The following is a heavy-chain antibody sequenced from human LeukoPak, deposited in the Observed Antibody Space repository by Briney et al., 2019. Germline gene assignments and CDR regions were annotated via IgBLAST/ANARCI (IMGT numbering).Heavy chain of an antibody. CDR3: ASNLNYDFWSGPYYYYMDV. J-gene: IGHJ6*03. Sequence: GGSLRLSCAASGFTVSSNYMSWVRQAPGKGLEWVSVIYSGGSTYYADSVKGRFTISRDNSKNTLYLQMNSLRAEDTAVYYCASNLNYDFWSGPYYYYMDVWGKGTTVTVSS. V-gene: IGHV3-66*01. CDR1: GFTVSSNY. D-gene: IGHD3-3*01. CDR2: IYSGGST.